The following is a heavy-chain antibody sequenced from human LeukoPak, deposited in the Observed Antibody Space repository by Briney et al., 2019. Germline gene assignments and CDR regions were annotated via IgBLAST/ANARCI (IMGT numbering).Heavy chain of an antibody. CDR3: AKLKINYYYYMDV. V-gene: IGHV3-30*02. CDR2: IRSDGRNK. CDR1: GFTFSSYGMQFSSYG. D-gene: IGHD3-16*01. Sequence: GGSLRLSCAASGFTFSSYGMQFSSYGMHWVRQAPGHGLEWVAFIRSDGRNKYYAVSVKGRFTISRDNTKNMLYLQMNSLRAEDTAVYYCAKLKINYYYYMDVWGKGTTVIVSS. J-gene: IGHJ6*03.